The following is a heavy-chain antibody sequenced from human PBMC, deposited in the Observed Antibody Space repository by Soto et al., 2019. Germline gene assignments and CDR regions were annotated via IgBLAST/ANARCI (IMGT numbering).Heavy chain of an antibody. CDR2: ISYDGSNK. V-gene: IGHV3-30-3*01. D-gene: IGHD3-22*01. J-gene: IGHJ3*02. CDR3: ARTDSSLFDI. CDR1: GFTFSSYA. Sequence: GGSLRLSCAASGFTFSSYAMHWVRQAPGKGLEWVAVISYDGSNKYYADSVKGRFTISRDNSKNTLYLQMNSLRAEDTAVYYCARTDSSLFDIWGQGTMGTVSS.